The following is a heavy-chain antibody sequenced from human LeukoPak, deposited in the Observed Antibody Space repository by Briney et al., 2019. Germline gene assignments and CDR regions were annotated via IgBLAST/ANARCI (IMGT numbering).Heavy chain of an antibody. J-gene: IGHJ4*02. D-gene: IGHD5-18*01. CDR1: GGSISSYY. Sequence: PSETLSLTCTVSGGSISSYYWSWIRQPPGKGLEWIGYIYYSGSTNYNPSLKSRVTISVDTSKNQFSLKLSSVTAADTAVYYCARHRGGIQLWILDYWGQGTLVTVSS. CDR3: ARHRGGIQLWILDY. CDR2: IYYSGST. V-gene: IGHV4-59*08.